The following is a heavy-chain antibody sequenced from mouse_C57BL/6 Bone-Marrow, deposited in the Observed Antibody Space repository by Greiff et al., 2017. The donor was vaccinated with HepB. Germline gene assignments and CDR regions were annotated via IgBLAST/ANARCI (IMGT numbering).Heavy chain of an antibody. CDR3: ARPNYYGSSWYFDV. J-gene: IGHJ1*03. CDR1: GFTFTDYY. D-gene: IGHD1-1*01. V-gene: IGHV7-3*01. Sequence: EVKLVESGGGLVQPGGSLSLSCAASGFTFTDYYMSWVRQPPGKALEWLGFIRNKANGYTTEYSASVKGRFTISRDNSQGILYLQMNALRAEDSATYYCARPNYYGSSWYFDVWGTGTTVTVSS. CDR2: IRNKANGYTT.